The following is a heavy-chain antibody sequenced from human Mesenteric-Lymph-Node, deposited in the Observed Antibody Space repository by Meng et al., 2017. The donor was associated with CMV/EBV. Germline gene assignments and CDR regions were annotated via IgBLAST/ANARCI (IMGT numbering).Heavy chain of an antibody. CDR3: ARYLTANEAFDI. V-gene: IGHV4-59*01. J-gene: IGHJ3*02. Sequence: SETLSLTCTVSAGSISRYYWSWIRQPPGKGLEWIGYMYYSRSANYNPSLQSRVTISVDTSKNQFSLKLSSVTAADLAVYYCARYLTANEAFDIWGQGTMVTVSS. CDR1: AGSISRYY. CDR2: MYYSRSA. D-gene: IGHD2-2*01.